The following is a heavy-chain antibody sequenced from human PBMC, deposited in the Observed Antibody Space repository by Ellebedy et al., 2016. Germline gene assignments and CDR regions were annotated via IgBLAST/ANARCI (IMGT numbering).Heavy chain of an antibody. Sequence: GGSLRLSXAASGFTVSSNYMTWVRQAPGKGLEWVSVIYTGDATSYADSVKGRFTVSRDNSKNVVHLQMNSLRAEDTAVYYCARDRSSLKHDFLTGYPFESGMDVWGQGTTVTVSS. D-gene: IGHD3-9*01. V-gene: IGHV3-66*01. CDR1: GFTVSSNY. J-gene: IGHJ6*02. CDR3: ARDRSSLKHDFLTGYPFESGMDV. CDR2: IYTGDAT.